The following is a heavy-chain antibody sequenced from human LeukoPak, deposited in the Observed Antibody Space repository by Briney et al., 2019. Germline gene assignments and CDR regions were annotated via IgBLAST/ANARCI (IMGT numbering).Heavy chain of an antibody. V-gene: IGHV4-39*01. D-gene: IGHD4-17*01. CDR3: ARLFFTVTNLFDDY. CDR1: GGSISSSSYY. J-gene: IGHJ4*02. Sequence: SETLSLTCTVSGGSISSSSYYWGWIRQPPGKGLEWIGSIYYSGSTYYNPSLKSRVTISVDTSKNQFSLKLSSVTAADTAVYYCARLFFTVTNLFDDYWGQGTLVTVSS. CDR2: IYYSGST.